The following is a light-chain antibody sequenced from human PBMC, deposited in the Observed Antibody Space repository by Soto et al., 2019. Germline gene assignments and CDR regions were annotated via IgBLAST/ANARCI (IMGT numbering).Light chain of an antibody. CDR3: QQYNSYSPWT. Sequence: DIQMTQSPSSLSAFVGDRVTFTCRASQSISSYLNWYQQKPGEAPKLLIYAASSLQGGVPSRFSGSGSGTDFTLTISSLQPDDFATYYCQQYNSYSPWTFGQGTKVDIK. J-gene: IGKJ1*01. V-gene: IGKV1-39*01. CDR1: QSISSY. CDR2: AAS.